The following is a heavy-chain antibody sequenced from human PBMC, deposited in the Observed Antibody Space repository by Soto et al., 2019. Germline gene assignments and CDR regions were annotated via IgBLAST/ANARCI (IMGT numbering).Heavy chain of an antibody. CDR2: IYHSGST. CDR3: ARVWVGVVTSHYFDY. CDR1: GGSISSSNW. Sequence: QVQLQESGPGLVKPSGTLSLTCAVSGGSISSSNWWSWVRQPPGKGLEWIGEIYHSGSTNYNPSLMSRVTIAVDKSKNQFSLKLSSVTAADTAVYYCARVWVGVVTSHYFDYWGQGTLVTVSS. J-gene: IGHJ4*02. V-gene: IGHV4-4*02. D-gene: IGHD2-21*02.